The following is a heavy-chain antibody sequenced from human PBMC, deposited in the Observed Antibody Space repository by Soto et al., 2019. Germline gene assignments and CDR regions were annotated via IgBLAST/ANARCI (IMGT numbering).Heavy chain of an antibody. CDR2: ISGSGGST. J-gene: IGHJ4*02. D-gene: IGHD3-22*01. V-gene: IGHV3-23*01. CDR1: GFTFSSYA. Sequence: EVQLLESGGGLVQPGGSLRLSCAASGFTFSSYAMSWVRQAPGKGLELVSAISGSGGSTYYADSVKGRFTISRDNSKNSVYLQLYSLSAEDTAVYYCASHHTYYYDSSGPFDYWGQGTLVTVSS. CDR3: ASHHTYYYDSSGPFDY.